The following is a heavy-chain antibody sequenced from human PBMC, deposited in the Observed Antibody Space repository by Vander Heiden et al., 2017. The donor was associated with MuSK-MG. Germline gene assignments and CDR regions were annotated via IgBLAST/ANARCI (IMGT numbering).Heavy chain of an antibody. V-gene: IGHV4-34*01. Sequence: QVQLQQWGAGLLKPSETLSLTCAVYGGSFSGYYWSWIRQPPGKGLEWIGEINHSGSTNYNPSLKSRVTISVDTSKNQFSLKLSSVTAADTAVYYCARGARITIFGVVIRYGMDVWGQGTTVTVSS. CDR2: INHSGST. CDR1: GGSFSGYY. D-gene: IGHD3-3*01. CDR3: ARGARITIFGVVIRYGMDV. J-gene: IGHJ6*02.